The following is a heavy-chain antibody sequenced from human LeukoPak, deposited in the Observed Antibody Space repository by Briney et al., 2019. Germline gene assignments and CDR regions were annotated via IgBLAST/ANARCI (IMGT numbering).Heavy chain of an antibody. D-gene: IGHD3-22*01. CDR2: ISSSSSYI. J-gene: IGHJ3*02. V-gene: IGHV3-21*01. CDR1: GFTFSSYS. Sequence: GGSLRLSCAASGFTFSSYSMNWVRQAPGKGLEWVSSISSSSSYIYYADSVKGRFTISRDNAENSLYLQMNSLRAEDTAVYYCARDLNYYDSSGYGAFDIWGQGTMVTVSS. CDR3: ARDLNYYDSSGYGAFDI.